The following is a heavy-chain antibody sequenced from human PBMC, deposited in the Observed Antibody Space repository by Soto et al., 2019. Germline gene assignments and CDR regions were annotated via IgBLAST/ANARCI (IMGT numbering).Heavy chain of an antibody. CDR1: GGTFSSYA. V-gene: IGHV1-69*13. D-gene: IGHD6-6*01. Sequence: ASVKVSCKASGGTFSSYAMSWVRQAPGQGLEWMGGIIPIFGTANYAQKFQGRVTITADESTSTAYMELSSLRSEDTAVYYCARGRYSSSPYNWFDPWGQGTLVTVSS. J-gene: IGHJ5*02. CDR2: IIPIFGTA. CDR3: ARGRYSSSPYNWFDP.